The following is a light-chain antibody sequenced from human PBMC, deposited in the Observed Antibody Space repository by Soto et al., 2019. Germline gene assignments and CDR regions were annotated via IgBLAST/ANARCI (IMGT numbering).Light chain of an antibody. CDR3: AAWDESPNVPV. J-gene: IGLJ3*02. V-gene: IGLV1-44*01. Sequence: QSVLTQPPSASGTPGQRVTISCSGSNSNIGRNTVNWYQQFPGAAPNLLIHSDNHRPSGVPDRFSGSRSGTSASLAISGLQSEDEADYYCAAWDESPNVPVFGGGTKLTVL. CDR2: SDN. CDR1: NSNIGRNT.